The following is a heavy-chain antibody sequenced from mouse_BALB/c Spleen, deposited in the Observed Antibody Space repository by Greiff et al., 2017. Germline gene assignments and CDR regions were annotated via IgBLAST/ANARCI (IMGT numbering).Heavy chain of an antibody. CDR1: GYSFTSYW. Sequence: VQLQQSGTVLARPGASVKMSCKASGYSFTSYWMHWVKQRPGQGLEWIGAIYPGNSDTSYNQKFKGKAKLTAVTSASTAYMELSSLTNEDSAVYYCTRPSYGYDYAMDYWGQGTSVTVSS. J-gene: IGHJ4*01. CDR2: IYPGNSDT. V-gene: IGHV1-5*01. D-gene: IGHD2-2*01. CDR3: TRPSYGYDYAMDY.